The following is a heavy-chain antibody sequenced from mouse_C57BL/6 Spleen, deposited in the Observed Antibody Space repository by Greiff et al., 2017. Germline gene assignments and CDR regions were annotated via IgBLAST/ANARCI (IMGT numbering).Heavy chain of an antibody. CDR1: GFSLTSYA. Sequence: VMLVESGPGLVAPSQSLSITCTVSGFSLTSYAISWVRQPPGKGLEWLGVIWTGGGTNYNSDLKSRLSISKDNSKSQVFLKMNSLQTDDTARYYCARRSYDGYYHYAMDYWGQGTSVTVSS. V-gene: IGHV2-9-1*01. J-gene: IGHJ4*01. CDR3: ARRSYDGYYHYAMDY. D-gene: IGHD2-3*01. CDR2: IWTGGGT.